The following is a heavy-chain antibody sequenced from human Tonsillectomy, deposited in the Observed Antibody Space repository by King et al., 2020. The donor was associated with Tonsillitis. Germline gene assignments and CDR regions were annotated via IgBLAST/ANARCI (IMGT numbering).Heavy chain of an antibody. CDR1: GFDFGSYG. Sequence: VQLVESGGGVVQPERSLRLACAASGFDFGSYGMHWVRQAPGKGLEWVSFISHDGTFKFYSDSVRGRFTVSRDKSKNTLYLQMNSLKANDTADYYCARGSGYDSGDFWGQGTLVTVSS. V-gene: IGHV3-33*05. CDR3: ARGSGYDSGDF. CDR2: ISHDGTFK. D-gene: IGHD5-12*01. J-gene: IGHJ4*02.